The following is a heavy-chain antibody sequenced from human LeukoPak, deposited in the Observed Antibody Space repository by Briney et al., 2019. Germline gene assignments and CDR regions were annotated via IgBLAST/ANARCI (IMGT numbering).Heavy chain of an antibody. Sequence: ASVKVSCKASGYTFTVYYMHWVRQAPGQGLEWMGWINPNSGGTNYAQKFQGRVTMTRDTSTSTVYMELSSLRSEDTAVYYCARELRQLLVPTYYYYGMDVWGQGTTVTVSS. D-gene: IGHD6-19*01. V-gene: IGHV1-2*02. J-gene: IGHJ6*02. CDR2: INPNSGGT. CDR3: ARELRQLLVPTYYYYGMDV. CDR1: GYTFTVYY.